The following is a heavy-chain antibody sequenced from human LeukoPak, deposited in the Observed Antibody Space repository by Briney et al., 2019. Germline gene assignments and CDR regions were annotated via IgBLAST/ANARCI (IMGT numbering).Heavy chain of an antibody. CDR1: GYTFTSYY. V-gene: IGHV1-46*01. Sequence: GASVKVSCKASGYTFTSYYMHWVRQAPGQGLEWMGIINPSGGSTSYAQKFQGRVTMTRDMSTSTVYMELSSLRSEDTAVYYCARAGWVYYYDSSGYYSGGSVDAFDIWGQGTMVTVSS. CDR3: ARAGWVYYYDSSGYYSGGSVDAFDI. J-gene: IGHJ3*02. CDR2: INPSGGST. D-gene: IGHD3-22*01.